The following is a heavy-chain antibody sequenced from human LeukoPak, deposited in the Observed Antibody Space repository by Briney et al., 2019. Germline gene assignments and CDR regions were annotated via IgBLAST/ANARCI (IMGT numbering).Heavy chain of an antibody. Sequence: ASVKVSCKASGYTFTNYGISWVRQAPGQGLEWMGWISAYNGNTNYAQNLQGRVTMTTDTSTTTAYMELRSLRSDDTAVYYCARGIRGPPGYEGPWFDPWGQGTLVTVSS. J-gene: IGHJ5*02. V-gene: IGHV1-18*01. CDR3: ARGIRGPPGYEGPWFDP. CDR2: ISAYNGNT. D-gene: IGHD5-12*01. CDR1: GYTFTNYG.